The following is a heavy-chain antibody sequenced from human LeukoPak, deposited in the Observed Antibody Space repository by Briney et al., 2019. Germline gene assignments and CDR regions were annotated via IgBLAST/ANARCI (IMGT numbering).Heavy chain of an antibody. Sequence: GRSLRLSCAASGFTFSSYGMHWVRQAPGQGLEWMAVISYDGSNKYYADSVKGRLTISRDNSKNTLYLQMNSLRAEDTAVYYCAKDTRGTTPRYGMDVWGKGTTVTVSS. D-gene: IGHD1-1*01. CDR1: GFTFSSYG. CDR3: AKDTRGTTPRYGMDV. V-gene: IGHV3-30*18. CDR2: ISYDGSNK. J-gene: IGHJ6*04.